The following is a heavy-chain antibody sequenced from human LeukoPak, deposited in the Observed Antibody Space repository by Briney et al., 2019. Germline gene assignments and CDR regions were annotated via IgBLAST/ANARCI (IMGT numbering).Heavy chain of an antibody. Sequence: KPSETLSLTCTVSGGSISSSLYYWGWIRQPPGKGLEWIGSMYYSGSTYYNPSLKSRVTISVDTSKNQFSLKLSSVTAADTAAYYCARLGYSYAVDYWGQGTLVTVSS. CDR1: GGSISSSLYY. J-gene: IGHJ4*02. V-gene: IGHV4-39*01. CDR3: ARLGYSYAVDY. D-gene: IGHD5-18*01. CDR2: MYYSGST.